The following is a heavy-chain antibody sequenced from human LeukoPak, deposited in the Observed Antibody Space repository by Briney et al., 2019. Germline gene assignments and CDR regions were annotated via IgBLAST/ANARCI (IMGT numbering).Heavy chain of an antibody. D-gene: IGHD3-16*01. CDR2: IYHSGNT. J-gene: IGHJ4*02. V-gene: IGHV4-39*07. CDR1: GGSISSSSYY. Sequence: SETQSLTCTVSGGSISSSSYYWGWIRQPPGKGLEWIGNIYHSGNTYYNSSLKSRVTISVDTSKNQFSLRLTSVTAADTAVYYCASLRVPGDFDYWGQGTLVTVSS. CDR3: ASLRVPGDFDY.